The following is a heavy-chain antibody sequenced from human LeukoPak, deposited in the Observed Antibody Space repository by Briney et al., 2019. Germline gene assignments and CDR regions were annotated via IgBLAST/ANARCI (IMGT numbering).Heavy chain of an antibody. Sequence: ASEKVSCKVSGYSLTEVAMLCVRHAPGKRLEWVVSFDPDDGEDGETHYAQKFQSRVTMTEDASTDTAYMELTSLSSEDTALYYCAMTDRYAGRPFDYWGQGTLVTVSS. CDR3: AMTDRYAGRPFDY. CDR1: GYSLTEVA. CDR2: FDPDDGEDGET. D-gene: IGHD3-9*01. J-gene: IGHJ4*02. V-gene: IGHV1-24*01.